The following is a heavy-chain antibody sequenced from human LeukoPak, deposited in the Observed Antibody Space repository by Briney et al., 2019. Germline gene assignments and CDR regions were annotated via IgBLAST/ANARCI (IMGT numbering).Heavy chain of an antibody. CDR3: ARRDGYNYVDY. CDR1: GYTFTSYD. Sequence: ASVKVSCKASGYTFTSYDINWVRQATGQGLEWMGWMNPNSGNTGYAQKFQGRVTITRNTSISTAYMELSSLGSEDTAVYYCARRDGYNYVDYWGQGTLVTVSS. V-gene: IGHV1-8*03. D-gene: IGHD5-24*01. CDR2: MNPNSGNT. J-gene: IGHJ4*02.